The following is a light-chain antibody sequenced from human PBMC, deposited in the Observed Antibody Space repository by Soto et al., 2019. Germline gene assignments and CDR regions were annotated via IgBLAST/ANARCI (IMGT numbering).Light chain of an antibody. CDR2: GAS. Sequence: EIVLTQSPGTLSLSPGERATLSCRASQSVSSNYLAWYQQKPGQAPRLLIYGASTRATGIPDRFSGSGSGTDFTLTINRLEPEDFAVYYCQQYGSSRTFGQETTVEIK. J-gene: IGKJ1*01. CDR1: QSVSSNY. V-gene: IGKV3-20*01. CDR3: QQYGSSRT.